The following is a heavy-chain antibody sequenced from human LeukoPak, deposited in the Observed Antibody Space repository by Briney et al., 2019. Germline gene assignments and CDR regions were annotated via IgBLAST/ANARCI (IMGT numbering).Heavy chain of an antibody. CDR3: ARGGRQLVRLNNWFDP. V-gene: IGHV1-18*01. CDR1: GYTFTSYG. J-gene: IGHJ5*02. Sequence: ASVKVSCKASGYTFTSYGISWVRQAPGQGLEWMGWISAYNGNTNYAQKLQGRVTITADKSTSTAYMELSSLRSDDTAVYYCARGGRQLVRLNNWFDPWGQGTLVTVSS. D-gene: IGHD6-13*01. CDR2: ISAYNGNT.